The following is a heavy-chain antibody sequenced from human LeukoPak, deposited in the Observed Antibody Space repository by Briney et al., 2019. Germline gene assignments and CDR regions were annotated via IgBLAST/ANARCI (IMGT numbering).Heavy chain of an antibody. CDR2: IYYSGST. Sequence: PGGSLRLSCAASGFTFSSYSMNWVRQPPGKGLEWIGSIYYSGSTYYNPSLKSRVTISVDTSKNQFSLKLSSVTAADTAVYYCAREVHHSWFDPWGQGTLVTVSS. CDR1: GFTFSSYS. J-gene: IGHJ5*02. CDR3: AREVHHSWFDP. V-gene: IGHV4-39*07.